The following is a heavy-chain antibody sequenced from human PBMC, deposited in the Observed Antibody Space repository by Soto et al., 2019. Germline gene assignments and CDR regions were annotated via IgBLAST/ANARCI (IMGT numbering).Heavy chain of an antibody. J-gene: IGHJ6*02. Sequence: GGSLRLSCAASGFTLSTYWMTWVRQAPGKVLEWVANIKQDGSQKYYVDSVKGRFTISRDNAKNSLYLQMNSLRAEDTAVYYCARENGYGSGSQYYYYGMDVWGQGTTVTVSS. CDR3: ARENGYGSGSQYYYYGMDV. V-gene: IGHV3-7*03. CDR1: GFTLSTYW. D-gene: IGHD3-10*01. CDR2: IKQDGSQK.